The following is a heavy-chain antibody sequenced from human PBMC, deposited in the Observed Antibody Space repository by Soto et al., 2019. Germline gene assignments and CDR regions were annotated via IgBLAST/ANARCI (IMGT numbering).Heavy chain of an antibody. CDR3: ARVDSYGFNYYYGMDV. CDR2: ISAYNGNT. J-gene: IGHJ6*02. Sequence: GASVKVSCXASGYTFTSYGISWVRQAPGQGLEWMGWISAYNGNTNYAQKLQGRVTMTTDTSTSTAYMELRSLRSDDTAVYYCARVDSYGFNYYYGMDVWGQGTTVTVSS. CDR1: GYTFTSYG. V-gene: IGHV1-18*01. D-gene: IGHD5-18*01.